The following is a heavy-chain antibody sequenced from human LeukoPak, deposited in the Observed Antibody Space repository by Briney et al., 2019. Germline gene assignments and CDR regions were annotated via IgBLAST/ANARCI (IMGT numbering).Heavy chain of an antibody. Sequence: GGSLRLSCAASGFTFSSYVMSWVRQAPGKGLEWVSAISGGGGSTYYADSVKGRFTISRDNAKKSLYLEMNSLRAEDTAVYYCARRGCGGNCHDAFDIWGQGTMVTVSS. CDR2: ISGGGGST. D-gene: IGHD2-21*02. CDR1: GFTFSSYV. J-gene: IGHJ3*02. CDR3: ARRGCGGNCHDAFDI. V-gene: IGHV3-23*01.